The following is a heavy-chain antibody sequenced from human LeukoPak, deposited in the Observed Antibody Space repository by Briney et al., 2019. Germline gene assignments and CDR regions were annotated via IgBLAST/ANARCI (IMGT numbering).Heavy chain of an antibody. D-gene: IGHD3-3*02. CDR3: ARVSGRDYYFDY. V-gene: IGHV4-61*02. J-gene: IGHJ4*02. Sequence: PSETLSLTCTVSGGSISSGSYYWSWIRQPAGEGLEWIGRIYTSGTTDYNPSLKSRVTISVDTSKNQFSLRLISVTAADTAVYYCARVSGRDYYFDYWGQGTLVTVSS. CDR1: GGSISSGSYY. CDR2: IYTSGTT.